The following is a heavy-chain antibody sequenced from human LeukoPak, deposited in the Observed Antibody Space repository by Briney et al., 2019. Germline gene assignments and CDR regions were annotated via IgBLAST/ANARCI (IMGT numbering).Heavy chain of an antibody. Sequence: PGGSLRLSCAASGFTFSVYWMMWVRQAPGKGLEGVAQVSVDGSEKYYVDSVRGRFTISRDNAKNSLDLQMNTLRVDDTAVYYCVRDATRGGDLDHWGQGTLVTVSS. D-gene: IGHD2-21*01. J-gene: IGHJ5*02. V-gene: IGHV3-7*01. CDR1: GFTFSVYW. CDR2: VSVDGSEK. CDR3: VRDATRGGDLDH.